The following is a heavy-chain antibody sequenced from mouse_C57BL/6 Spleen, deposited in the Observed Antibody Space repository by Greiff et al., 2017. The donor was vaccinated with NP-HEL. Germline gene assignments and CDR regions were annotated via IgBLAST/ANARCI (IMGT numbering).Heavy chain of an antibody. CDR1: GYTFTSYW. J-gene: IGHJ4*01. Sequence: VKLQQPGAELVRPGSSVKLSCKASGYTFTSYWMHWVKQRPIQGLEWIGNIDPSDSETHYTQKFKDKATLTVDKSSSTAYMQLSSLTSEDSAVYYCARDGGYAMDYWGQGTSVTVSS. CDR2: IDPSDSET. CDR3: ARDGGYAMDY. V-gene: IGHV1-52*01.